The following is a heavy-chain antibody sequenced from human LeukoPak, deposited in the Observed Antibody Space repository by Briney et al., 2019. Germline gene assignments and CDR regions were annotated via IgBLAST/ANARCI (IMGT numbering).Heavy chain of an antibody. Sequence: GRSLRLSCAASGFTFSNCAMHWVRQAPGKGLEWVAATSYDGNNKHYADSVKGRFTISRDNSKNTLFLQINSLRAEDTAVYYCARDGDDYYDSSGYSDYWGQGTLVTVSS. D-gene: IGHD3-22*01. V-gene: IGHV3-30-3*01. J-gene: IGHJ4*02. CDR1: GFTFSNCA. CDR2: TSYDGNNK. CDR3: ARDGDDYYDSSGYSDY.